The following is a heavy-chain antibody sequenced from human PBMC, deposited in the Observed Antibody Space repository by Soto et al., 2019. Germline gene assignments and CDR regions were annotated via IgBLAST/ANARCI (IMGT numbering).Heavy chain of an antibody. CDR1: GYTFTEFD. CDR3: ARVVRFFGGHAGY. J-gene: IGHJ4*02. CDR2: MNPKTGNT. V-gene: IGHV1-8*01. Sequence: QVLLVQSGADVKKPGASVKVSCKTSGYTFTEFDINWVRQAPGQGLEWMGWMNPKTGNTGYAQKLQGRVTMTRDTSISTAYLELRRLRSEDTAVYYCARVVRFFGGHAGYWGQGTLVTVSS. D-gene: IGHD3-3*01.